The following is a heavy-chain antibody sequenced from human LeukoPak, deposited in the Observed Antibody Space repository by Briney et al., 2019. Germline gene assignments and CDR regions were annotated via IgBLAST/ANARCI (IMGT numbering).Heavy chain of an antibody. Sequence: PSETLSLTCTVSGGSISDYYWSWIRQPPGKGLEWIGYIYYSGSTNYNPSLKSRVTISVDTSKNQFSLKLSSVTAADTAVYYCARGITHFDYWGQGTLVTVSS. CDR2: IYYSGST. CDR1: GGSISDYY. V-gene: IGHV4-59*01. J-gene: IGHJ4*02. D-gene: IGHD1-14*01. CDR3: ARGITHFDY.